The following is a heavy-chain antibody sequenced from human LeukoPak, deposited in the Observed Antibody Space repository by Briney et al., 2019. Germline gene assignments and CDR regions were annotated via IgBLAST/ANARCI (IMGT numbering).Heavy chain of an antibody. J-gene: IGHJ4*02. CDR3: ARKDGDY. CDR1: GASLSSFH. CDR2: IYSSGST. V-gene: IGHV4-4*07. Sequence: PAETLSLTCAVSGASLSSFHWTWFREPAGRGLEWIGLIYSSGSTLYNPSLQSRVAMSVDITKNQLSLKVSSVIDAYVATYYCARKDGDYWGQGTLVTVSS. D-gene: IGHD6-6*01.